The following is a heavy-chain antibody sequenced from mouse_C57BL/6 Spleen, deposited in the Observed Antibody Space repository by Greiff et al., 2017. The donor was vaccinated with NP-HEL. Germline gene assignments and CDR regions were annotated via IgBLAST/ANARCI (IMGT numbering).Heavy chain of an antibody. V-gene: IGHV5-17*01. D-gene: IGHD1-1*01. CDR3: ARRYYYGSSYGAMDY. J-gene: IGHJ4*01. CDR2: ISSGSSTI. CDR1: GFTFSDYG. Sequence: EVQLVESGGGLVKPGGSLKLSCAASGFTFSDYGMHWVRQAPEKGLEWVAYISSGSSTIYYADTVKGRFTISRDNAKNTLFLQMTSLRSEDTAMYYCARRYYYGSSYGAMDYWGQGTSVTVSS.